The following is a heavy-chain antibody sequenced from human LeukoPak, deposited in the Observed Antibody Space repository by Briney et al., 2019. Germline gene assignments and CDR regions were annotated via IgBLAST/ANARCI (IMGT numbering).Heavy chain of an antibody. CDR1: GFTLSSYA. CDR3: ARRNPRELLEWLPTNHFDY. J-gene: IGHJ4*02. D-gene: IGHD3-3*01. V-gene: IGHV3-23*01. CDR2: ISGSGGST. Sequence: PGGSLRLSCAASGFTLSSYAMSWVRQAPGKGLEWVSAISGSGGSTYYADSVKGRFTISRDNSKNTLYLQMNSLRAEDTAVYYCARRNPRELLEWLPTNHFDYWGQGTLVTVSS.